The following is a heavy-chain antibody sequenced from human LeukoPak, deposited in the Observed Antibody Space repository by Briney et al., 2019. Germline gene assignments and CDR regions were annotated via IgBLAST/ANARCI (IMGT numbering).Heavy chain of an antibody. CDR2: INQDAGTT. J-gene: IGHJ3*02. V-gene: IGHV3-7*01. CDR1: GFSFTSYW. CDR3: ARDPGWSSLDI. D-gene: IGHD2-15*01. Sequence: GGSLRLSCVASGFSFTSYWMSWVRQAPGKGLEFVANINQDAGTTNYVDSVKGRFTISRDNAENSLYLQMSSLRAEDTALYYCARDPGWSSLDIWGQGIMVTVSS.